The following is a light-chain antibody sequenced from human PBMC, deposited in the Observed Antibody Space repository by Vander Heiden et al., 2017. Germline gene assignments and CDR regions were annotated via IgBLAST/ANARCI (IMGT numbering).Light chain of an antibody. CDR2: DAS. Sequence: EIVLTQSPATLSLSPGERATLSCRASQSVSSYLAWYQQKPGQAPRLLIYDASNRATGIPARFSGSGSGTDFTLTISSLEPEDFAVYYCQQRSNWLWTFRQGTKVEIK. CDR3: QQRSNWLWT. CDR1: QSVSSY. V-gene: IGKV3-11*01. J-gene: IGKJ1*01.